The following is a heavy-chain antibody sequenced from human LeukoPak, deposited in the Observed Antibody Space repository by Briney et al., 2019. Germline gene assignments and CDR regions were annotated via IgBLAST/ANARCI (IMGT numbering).Heavy chain of an antibody. V-gene: IGHV4-39*01. D-gene: IGHD5-18*01. CDR3: VSPRGFSYGYFDY. CDR2: IYYSKNT. CDR1: GGSISSSSAY. J-gene: IGHJ4*02. Sequence: PTETLSLTCTVSGGSISSSSAYWGWIRQPPGKGLEWIGSIYYSKNTYYNPSLKSRVTISADTSKNQFSLTLGSVSATDTAVYYCVSPRGFSYGYFDYWGQGTLVTVSS.